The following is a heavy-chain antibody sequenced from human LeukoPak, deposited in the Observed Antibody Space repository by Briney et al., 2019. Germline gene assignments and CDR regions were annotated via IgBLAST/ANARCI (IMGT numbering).Heavy chain of an antibody. V-gene: IGHV4-59*08. J-gene: IGHJ3*02. CDR2: IYYSGTT. D-gene: IGHD6-13*01. Sequence: TSETLSLTCTVSGGSISSYYWSWIRQPPGKGLEWIAYIYYSGTTNYNPSLKSRATISVDTSKNQFSLKLSSVTAADTALYYCAKSRDHTSDIWGQGTMVTVSS. CDR1: GGSISSYY. CDR3: AKSRDHTSDI.